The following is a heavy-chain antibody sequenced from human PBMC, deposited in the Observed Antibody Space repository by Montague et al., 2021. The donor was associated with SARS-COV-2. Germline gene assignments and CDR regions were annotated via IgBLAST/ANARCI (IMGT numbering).Heavy chain of an antibody. J-gene: IGHJ4*02. Sequence: SETLSLTCAVYGGSFSGYYWTWIRQSPGKGLEWIAEINHSGTTNYNFNPSLRIRVTISVDTSKSQFSLKLSSVTAADTGVYYCARWDPQTLTLIGLRGKSASDYWGQGTLVTVSS. D-gene: IGHD4-23*01. CDR1: GGSFSGYY. CDR2: INHSGTT. V-gene: IGHV4-34*01. CDR3: ARWDPQTLTLIGLRGKSASDY.